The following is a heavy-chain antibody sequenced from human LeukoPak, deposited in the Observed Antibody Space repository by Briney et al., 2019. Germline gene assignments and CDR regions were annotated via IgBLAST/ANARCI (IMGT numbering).Heavy chain of an antibody. Sequence: GRSLRLSCAASGFTFSSYAMHWVRQAPGKGLEWVAVISYDGSNKYYADSVKGRFTISRDNSKNTLYLQMNSLRAEDTAVYYCARVSYYDFWSGQGGGDAFDIWGQGTMVTVSS. D-gene: IGHD3-3*01. CDR3: ARVSYYDFWSGQGGGDAFDI. CDR1: GFTFSSYA. CDR2: ISYDGSNK. J-gene: IGHJ3*02. V-gene: IGHV3-30-3*01.